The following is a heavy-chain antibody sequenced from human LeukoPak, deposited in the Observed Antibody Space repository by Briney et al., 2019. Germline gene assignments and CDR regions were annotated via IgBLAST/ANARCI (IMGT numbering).Heavy chain of an antibody. J-gene: IGHJ3*02. V-gene: IGHV5-51*01. CDR1: GYSFVSYW. CDR3: ARGAVELATTNAFDI. CDR2: IYPGDSDT. D-gene: IGHD5-24*01. Sequence: GESLKISCKGSGYSFVSYWIGWVREMPGKGLEWMGIIYPGDSDTRYSPSFQGQVTMSADKSISIAYLQWSDLKASDTAMHYCARGAVELATTNAFDIWGQGTMVTVSS.